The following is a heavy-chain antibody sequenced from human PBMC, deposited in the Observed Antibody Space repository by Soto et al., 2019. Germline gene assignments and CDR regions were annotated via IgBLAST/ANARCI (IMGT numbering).Heavy chain of an antibody. D-gene: IGHD3-10*01. J-gene: IGHJ6*02. V-gene: IGHV3-30*18. CDR2: ISYDGSNK. CDR1: GFTFSSYG. CDR3: AKVLWFGELLSPKTSYYYYYYGMDV. Sequence: GGALRLSCAASGFTFSSYGMHWVRQAPGKGLEWVAVISYDGSNKYYADSVKGRFTISRDNSKNTLYLQMNSLRAEDTAVYYCAKVLWFGELLSPKTSYYYYYYGMDVWGQGTTVTVSS.